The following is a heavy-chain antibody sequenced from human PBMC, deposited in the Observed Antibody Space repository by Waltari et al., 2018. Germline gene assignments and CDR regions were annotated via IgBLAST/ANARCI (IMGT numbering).Heavy chain of an antibody. CDR2: ISSSSSTTI. D-gene: IGHD2-15*01. Sequence: EVQLVESGGGLVKPGGSLRLSCAASGFTFSSYSMNWVRQAPGKGLEWVSSISSSSSTTIYYADSVKGRFTISRDNAKNSLYLQMNSPRAEDTAVYYCARDWSSGGAGFAGYWGQGTLVTVSS. J-gene: IGHJ4*02. CDR1: GFTFSSYS. V-gene: IGHV3-21*01. CDR3: ARDWSSGGAGFAGY.